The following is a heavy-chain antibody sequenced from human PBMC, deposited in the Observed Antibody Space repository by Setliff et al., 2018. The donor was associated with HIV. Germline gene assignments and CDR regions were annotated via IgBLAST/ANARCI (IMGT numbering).Heavy chain of an antibody. CDR2: VYSSGST. CDR3: ARHSPNVGVRGDAFDI. Sequence: SETLSLTCTVSRGSISRYYWGWIRQPPGKGLEWIGSVYSSGSTYYDPSLKSRVTVSVDTSKDQFSLRLSSVTAADTAVYYCARHSPNVGVRGDAFDIWGQGTVVTVSS. D-gene: IGHD2-8*01. J-gene: IGHJ3*02. CDR1: RGSISRYY. V-gene: IGHV4-39*01.